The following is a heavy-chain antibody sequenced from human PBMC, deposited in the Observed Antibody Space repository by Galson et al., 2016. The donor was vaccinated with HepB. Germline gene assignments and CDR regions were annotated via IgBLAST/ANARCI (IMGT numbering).Heavy chain of an antibody. CDR1: GFTFSRFW. CDR3: ARYGDEAGWNFHQ. J-gene: IGHJ1*01. CDR2: IKEDASKA. D-gene: IGHD6-19*01. Sequence: SLRLSCAASGFTFSRFWMNWVRQAPGKGLEWVASIKEDASKAFHADSVKGRFTISRDNVEDSLSLQMNSLRSEDTAVYYCARYGDEAGWNFHQWGQGTLVTVSS. V-gene: IGHV3-7*03.